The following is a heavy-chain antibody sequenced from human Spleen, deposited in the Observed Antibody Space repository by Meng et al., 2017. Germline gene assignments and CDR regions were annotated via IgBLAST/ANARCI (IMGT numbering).Heavy chain of an antibody. CDR1: GFSVSHNY. Sequence: ESLKISCAASGFSVSHNYMSWIRQPPGKGLEWIGEINHSGSTNYNPSLKSRVTISVDTSKNQFSLKLSSVTAADTAVYYCARGRGGMDVWGQGTTVTVSS. CDR2: INHSGST. D-gene: IGHD3-10*01. J-gene: IGHJ6*02. V-gene: IGHV4-34*01. CDR3: ARGRGGMDV.